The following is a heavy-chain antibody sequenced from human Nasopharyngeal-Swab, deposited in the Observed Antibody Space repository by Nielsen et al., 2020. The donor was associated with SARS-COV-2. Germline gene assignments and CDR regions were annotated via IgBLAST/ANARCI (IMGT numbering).Heavy chain of an antibody. J-gene: IGHJ6*03. Sequence: GESLKISCAASGFTFSRFGMGWVRQAPGKGLEWVSAISASGVTTYYADSVKGRFTISRDNAKNSLYLQMNSLRDEDTAVYYCARSHSFGQRDTAMVKRHYYYYYYMDVWGKGTAVTVSS. D-gene: IGHD5-18*01. CDR2: ISASGVTT. V-gene: IGHV3-23*01. CDR3: ARSHSFGQRDTAMVKRHYYYYYYMDV. CDR1: GFTFSRFG.